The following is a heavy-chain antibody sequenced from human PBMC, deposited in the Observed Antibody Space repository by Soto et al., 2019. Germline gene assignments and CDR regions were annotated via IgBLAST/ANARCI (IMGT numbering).Heavy chain of an antibody. V-gene: IGHV4-39*01. CDR3: ARHVTIFGVVMNFDY. CDR2: IYYSGST. D-gene: IGHD3-3*01. CDR1: GGSISSSSYY. J-gene: IGHJ4*02. Sequence: SETLSLTCTVSGGSISSSSYYWGWIRQPPGKGLEWIGSIYYSGSTYYNPPLKSRVTISVDTSKNQFSLKLSSVTAADTAVYYCARHVTIFGVVMNFDYWGQGTLVTVSS.